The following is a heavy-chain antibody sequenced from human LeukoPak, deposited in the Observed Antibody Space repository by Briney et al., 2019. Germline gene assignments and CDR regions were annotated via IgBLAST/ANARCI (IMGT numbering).Heavy chain of an antibody. CDR3: ARVGVRDIVVVPAKEFDY. CDR2: ISAYNGNT. D-gene: IGHD2-2*01. V-gene: IGHV1-18*01. J-gene: IGHJ4*02. Sequence: ASVNVSCKASGGTFSSYAISWVRQAPGQGLEWMGWISAYNGNTNYAQKLQGRVTMTTDTSTSTAYMELRSLRSDDTAVYYCARVGVRDIVVVPAKEFDYWGQGTLVTVSS. CDR1: GGTFSSYA.